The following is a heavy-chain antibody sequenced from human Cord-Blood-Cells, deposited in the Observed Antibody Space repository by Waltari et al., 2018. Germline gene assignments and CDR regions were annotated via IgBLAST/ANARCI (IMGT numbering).Heavy chain of an antibody. CDR1: GGTFSSYA. J-gene: IGHJ4*02. CDR2: IIPILGIA. CDR3: ARVAHDYTFDY. Sequence: QVQLVQSGAEVKKPGSSVKVSCKASGGTFSSYAISWVRQAPGQGLEWMGGIIPILGIANDAQKFQGRVTSTADKSTSTAYMELSSLRSEDTAVYYCARVAHDYTFDYWGQGTLVTVSS. V-gene: IGHV1-69*10. D-gene: IGHD2-2*02.